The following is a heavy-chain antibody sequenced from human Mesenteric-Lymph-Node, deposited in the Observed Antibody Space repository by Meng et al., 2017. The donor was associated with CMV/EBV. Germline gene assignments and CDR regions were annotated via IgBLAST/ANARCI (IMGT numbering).Heavy chain of an antibody. CDR2: TYYRSKWYN. J-gene: IGHJ4*02. Sequence: IAGDSVSSNNTAWNWIRQSPSRGLEWLGRTYYRSKWYNDYAVSVKSRITINPDTSKNQFSLQLNSVTPEDTAVYYCARGPGGRFDYWGQGTLVTVSS. CDR1: GDSVSSNNTA. D-gene: IGHD3-10*01. CDR3: ARGPGGRFDY. V-gene: IGHV6-1*01.